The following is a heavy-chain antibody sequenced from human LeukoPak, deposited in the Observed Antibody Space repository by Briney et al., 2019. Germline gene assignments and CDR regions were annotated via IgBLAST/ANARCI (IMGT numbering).Heavy chain of an antibody. CDR2: INHSGST. Sequence: SETLSLTCAVYGGSFSGYYWSWIRQPPGKGLEWIGEINHSGSTSYNPSLKSRVTISVDTSKNQFSLKLSSVTAADTAVYYCARVPNYYGSGSYYNPPYYYYYGMDAWGKGTTVTVSS. D-gene: IGHD3-10*01. J-gene: IGHJ6*04. CDR1: GGSFSGYY. V-gene: IGHV4-34*01. CDR3: ARVPNYYGSGSYYNPPYYYYYGMDA.